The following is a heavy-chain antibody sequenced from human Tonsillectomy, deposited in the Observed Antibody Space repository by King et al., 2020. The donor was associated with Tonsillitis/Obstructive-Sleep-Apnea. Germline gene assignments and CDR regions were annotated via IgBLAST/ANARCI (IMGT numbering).Heavy chain of an antibody. CDR3: AKEGSRVVPAAMGEYYFDY. Sequence: AQLVQSGGGVVQPGRSLRLSCAASGFTFSSYGMHWVRQAPGKGLEWVAVISYDGSNKYYADSVKGRFTISRDNSKNTLYLQMNSLRAEDTAVYYCAKEGSRVVPAAMGEYYFDYWGQGTLVTVSS. D-gene: IGHD2-2*01. CDR1: GFTFSSYG. J-gene: IGHJ4*02. V-gene: IGHV3-30*18. CDR2: ISYDGSNK.